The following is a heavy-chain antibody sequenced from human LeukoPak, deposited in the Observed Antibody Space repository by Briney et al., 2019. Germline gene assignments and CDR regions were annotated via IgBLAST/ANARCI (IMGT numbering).Heavy chain of an antibody. V-gene: IGHV3-23*01. CDR1: GFTFSSYA. CDR2: ISGSGGST. J-gene: IGHJ5*02. CDR3: AKDPVEYQLLPRDWFDP. Sequence: GGSLRLSCAASGFTFSSYALSWVRQAPGKGLEWVSAISGSGGSTYYADSVKGRFTISRDNSKNTLYLQMNSLRAEDTAVYYCAKDPVEYQLLPRDWFDPWGQGTLVTVSS. D-gene: IGHD2-2*01.